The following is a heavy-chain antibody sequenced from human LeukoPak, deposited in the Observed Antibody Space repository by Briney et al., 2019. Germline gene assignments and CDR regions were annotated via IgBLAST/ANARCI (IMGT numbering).Heavy chain of an antibody. V-gene: IGHV3-30-3*01. D-gene: IGHD3-22*01. CDR2: ISYDGSNK. CDR1: GFTFSSYA. J-gene: IGHJ4*02. CDR3: ARDYYDSSGYYEY. Sequence: GGSLRLSCAASGFTFSSYAMHWVRQAPGKGLERVAVISYDGSNKYYADSVKGRFTISRDNSKNTLYLQMNSLRAEDTAVYYCARDYYDSSGYYEYWGQGTLVTVSS.